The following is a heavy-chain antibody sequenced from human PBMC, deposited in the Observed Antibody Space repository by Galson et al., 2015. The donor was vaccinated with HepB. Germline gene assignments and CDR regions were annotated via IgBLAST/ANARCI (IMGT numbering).Heavy chain of an antibody. Sequence: SLRLSCAASGFTFSNAWMSWVRQAPGKGLEWVGRIKSKTDGGTTDYAAPVKGRFTISRDDSKNTLYLQMNSLKTEDTAVYYCTTETYSYGYNWFDPWGQGTLVTVSS. V-gene: IGHV3-15*01. CDR1: GFTFSNAW. D-gene: IGHD5-18*01. CDR3: TTETYSYGYNWFDP. J-gene: IGHJ5*02. CDR2: IKSKTDGGTT.